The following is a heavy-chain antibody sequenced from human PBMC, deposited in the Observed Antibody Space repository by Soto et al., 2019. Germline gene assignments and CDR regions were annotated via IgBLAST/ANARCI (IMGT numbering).Heavy chain of an antibody. Sequence: TLSLTCTVSGGSISSYYWSWIRQPPGKGLEWIGYIYYSGSTNYNPSLKSRVTISVDTSKNQFSLKLSSVTAADTAVYYCARWNYYDSSGYFTFDYWGQGTLVTVSS. CDR3: ARWNYYDSSGYFTFDY. J-gene: IGHJ4*02. D-gene: IGHD3-22*01. CDR1: GGSISSYY. V-gene: IGHV4-59*01. CDR2: IYYSGST.